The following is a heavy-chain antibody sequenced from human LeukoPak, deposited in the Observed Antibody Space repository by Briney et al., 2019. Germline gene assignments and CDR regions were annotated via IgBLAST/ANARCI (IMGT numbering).Heavy chain of an antibody. V-gene: IGHV1-8*01. Sequence: GASVKVSCKASGYTFTGYDINWVRQASGRGLEWMGWMNPNSGNTGYAQRFQGRVTMTRDTSISTAYMELTSLRSEDTAVYYCAKDEYPYGRDVWGQGTTVTVSS. D-gene: IGHD2-2*02. J-gene: IGHJ6*02. CDR1: GYTFTGYD. CDR2: MNPNSGNT. CDR3: AKDEYPYGRDV.